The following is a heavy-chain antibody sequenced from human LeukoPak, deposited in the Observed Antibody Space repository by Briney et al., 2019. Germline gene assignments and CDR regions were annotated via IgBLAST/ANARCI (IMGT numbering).Heavy chain of an antibody. CDR3: ARHKNCGSGRRVDP. CDR2: ISYSGST. D-gene: IGHD3-10*01. J-gene: IGHJ5*02. CDR1: GGSISSYY. Sequence: PSETLSLTCNVSGGSISSYYWIWIRQPPGKGLEWIGYISYSGSTYYNPSLKSRVTISVDTSRNQLSLQLSSVTAADTAVYYCARHKNCGSGRRVDPWGQGTLVTVSS. V-gene: IGHV4-59*08.